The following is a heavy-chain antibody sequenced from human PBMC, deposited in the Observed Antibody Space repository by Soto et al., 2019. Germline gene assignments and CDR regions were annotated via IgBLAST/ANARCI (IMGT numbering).Heavy chain of an antibody. CDR2: IWYDGSNK. J-gene: IGHJ6*02. Sequence: GGSLRLSCAASGFTFSSYGMHWVRQAPGKGLEWVAVIWYDGSNKYYADSVKGRFTISRDNSKNTLYLQMNSLRAEDTAVYYGARDPLGEVGGFYGMDVWGQGTTVTVSS. CDR3: ARDPLGEVGGFYGMDV. V-gene: IGHV3-33*01. CDR1: GFTFSSYG. D-gene: IGHD3-16*01.